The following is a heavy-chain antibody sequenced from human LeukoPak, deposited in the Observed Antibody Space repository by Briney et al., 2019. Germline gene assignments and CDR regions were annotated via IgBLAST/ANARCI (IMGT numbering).Heavy chain of an antibody. J-gene: IGHJ4*02. Sequence: GGSLRLSCSASGFTLSSYAMHWVRQAPGKGLEYVSAISSNGGSTYYADSVKGRFTISRDNSKNTLYLQMGSLRAEDTAVYYCAYCSSTSCFDYWGQGTLVTVSS. CDR3: AYCSSTSCFDY. CDR2: ISSNGGST. CDR1: GFTLSSYA. V-gene: IGHV3-64D*06. D-gene: IGHD2-2*01.